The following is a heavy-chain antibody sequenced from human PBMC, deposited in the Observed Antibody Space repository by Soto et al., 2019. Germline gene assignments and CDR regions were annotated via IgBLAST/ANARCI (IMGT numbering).Heavy chain of an antibody. Sequence: QVQLVQSGDEMRKPGASVKVSCQASGYTFSNYGITWVRQAPGQGLEWMGWISAHNGNSKYAQSLQGRLTMTTDTCTRKAYMELRSLRSDDTAVYYCARDWYFYGSGSPNHMDVWGKGTTVSVSS. CDR2: ISAHNGNS. CDR1: GYTFSNYG. D-gene: IGHD3-10*01. J-gene: IGHJ6*03. CDR3: ARDWYFYGSGSPNHMDV. V-gene: IGHV1-18*01.